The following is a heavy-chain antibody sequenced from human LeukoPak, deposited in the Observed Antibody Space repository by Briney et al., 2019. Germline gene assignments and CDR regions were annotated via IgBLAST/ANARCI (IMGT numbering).Heavy chain of an antibody. Sequence: GGSLRLSCAASGFTFSSYSMNWVRQAPGEGLEWVSSISSSSYIYYADSVKGRFTISRDNAKNSLYLQMNSLRAEDTAVYYCARDPSSPYSSSWYINRYYFDYWGQGTLVTVSS. CDR1: GFTFSSYS. V-gene: IGHV3-21*01. J-gene: IGHJ4*02. CDR3: ARDPSSPYSSSWYINRYYFDY. CDR2: ISSSSYI. D-gene: IGHD6-13*01.